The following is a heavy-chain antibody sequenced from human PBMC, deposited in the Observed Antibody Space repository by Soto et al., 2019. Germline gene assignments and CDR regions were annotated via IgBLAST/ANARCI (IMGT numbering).Heavy chain of an antibody. CDR1: GGSISSYY. D-gene: IGHD6-19*01. CDR2: IYYSGST. CDR3: ARHMISVAGTLVDY. V-gene: IGHV4-59*08. J-gene: IGHJ4*02. Sequence: PSETLSLTCTVSGGSISSYYWSWIRQPPGKGLEWIGYIYYSGSTNYNPSLKSRVTISVDTSKNQFSLKLSSVTAADTAVYYCARHMISVAGTLVDYWGQGTLVTVSS.